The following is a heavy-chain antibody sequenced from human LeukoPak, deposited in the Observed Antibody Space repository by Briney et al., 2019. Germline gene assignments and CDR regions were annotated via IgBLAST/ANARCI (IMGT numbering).Heavy chain of an antibody. CDR2: IIPIFGIA. CDR1: GGTFSSYA. V-gene: IGHV1-69*04. CDR3: ASGGTYYYDSSGC. D-gene: IGHD3-22*01. Sequence: SVKVSCKASGGTFSSYAISWVRQAPGQGLEWMGRIIPIFGIANYAQKFQGRVTITADKSTSTAFMELSSLRSEDTAVYYCASGGTYYYDSSGCWGQGTLVTVPS. J-gene: IGHJ4*02.